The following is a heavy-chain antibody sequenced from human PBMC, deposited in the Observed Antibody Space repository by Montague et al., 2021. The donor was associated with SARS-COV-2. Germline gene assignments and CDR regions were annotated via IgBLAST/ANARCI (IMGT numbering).Heavy chain of an antibody. CDR2: IYYSGST. CDR3: ARGFDI. CDR1: GGSISSYN. J-gene: IGHJ3*02. V-gene: IGHV4-59*01. Sequence: SETLSLTCTVSGGSISSYNWSWIWKPPGKGLEWIGYIYYSGSTDYNSSLKSRVTISVETSKIQFSLKLSLVTVADTAVYYCARGFDIWGQGTMVTVSS.